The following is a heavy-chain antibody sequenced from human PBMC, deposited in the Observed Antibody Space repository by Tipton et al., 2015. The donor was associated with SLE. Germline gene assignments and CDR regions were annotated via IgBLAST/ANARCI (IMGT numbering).Heavy chain of an antibody. CDR2: ISSSSDYI. D-gene: IGHD3-3*01. V-gene: IGHV3-21*04. CDR1: GFTFSYSS. CDR3: AKDRGYDFWSAYPSS. J-gene: IGHJ5*02. Sequence: SLRLSCAASGFTFSYSSLNWVRQAPGKGLEWVSSISSSSDYIYYTDSVKGRFTISRDNAKRSLYLQMNSLRAEDTAVYYCAKDRGYDFWSAYPSSWGQGTLVTVSS.